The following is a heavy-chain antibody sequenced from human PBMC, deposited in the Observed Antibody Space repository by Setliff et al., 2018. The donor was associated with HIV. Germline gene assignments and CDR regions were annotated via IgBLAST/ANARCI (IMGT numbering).Heavy chain of an antibody. J-gene: IGHJ4*02. D-gene: IGHD3-3*01. CDR3: ARGGYLLRFLEWLPRAFDY. Sequence: GGSLRLSCAASGFTFSTYSMNWVRQAPGKGLEWVSSISSSSSYIYYADSLKGRFTISRDNAKNSLYLQVNSLRAEDTAVYYCARGGYLLRFLEWLPRAFDYWGQGTLVTVSS. CDR1: GFTFSTYS. V-gene: IGHV3-21*01. CDR2: ISSSSSYI.